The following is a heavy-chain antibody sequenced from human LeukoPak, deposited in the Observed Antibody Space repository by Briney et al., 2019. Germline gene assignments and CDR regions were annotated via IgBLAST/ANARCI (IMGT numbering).Heavy chain of an antibody. J-gene: IGHJ4*02. D-gene: IGHD3-10*01. CDR2: ITGSGDYT. CDR3: AKDRRGVFDF. V-gene: IGHV3-23*01. CDR1: GFTFSIYA. Sequence: QLGGSLRLSCAASGFTFSIYAMTWVRQAPGKGLEWVSAITGSGDYTYYTDSVEGRVTISRDNSKNTVYLQMNSLRVEDTAVYYCAKDRRGVFDFWGQGTLVTVSS.